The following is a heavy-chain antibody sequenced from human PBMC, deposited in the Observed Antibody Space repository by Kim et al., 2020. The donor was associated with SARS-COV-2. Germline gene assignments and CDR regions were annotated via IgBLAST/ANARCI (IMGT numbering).Heavy chain of an antibody. V-gene: IGHV3-33*01. CDR2: IWYDGSNK. CDR1: GFTFSSYG. J-gene: IGHJ6*02. CDR3: ARDRLAVAGLDYGMDV. D-gene: IGHD6-19*01. Sequence: GGSLRLSCAASGFTFSSYGMHWVRQAPGKGLEWVAVIWYDGSNKYYADSVKGRFTISRDNSKNTLYLQMNSLRAEDTAVYYCARDRLAVAGLDYGMDVWGQGTTVTVSS.